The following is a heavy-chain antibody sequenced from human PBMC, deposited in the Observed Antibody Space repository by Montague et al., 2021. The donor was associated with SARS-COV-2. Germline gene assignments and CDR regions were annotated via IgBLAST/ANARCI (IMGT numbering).Heavy chain of an antibody. V-gene: IGHV3-21*01. CDR3: ARGIRITMVRGVTIDY. CDR2: ISSSSSYI. CDR1: GFIFSSYS. D-gene: IGHD3-10*01. Sequence: SLRFSCAASGFIFSSYSMNWVRQAPGKGLEWVSSISSSSSYIYYPDSVKGRFTISRDNAKNSLYLQMNSLRAEDTAVYYCARGIRITMVRGVTIDYWGQGTLVTVSS. J-gene: IGHJ4*02.